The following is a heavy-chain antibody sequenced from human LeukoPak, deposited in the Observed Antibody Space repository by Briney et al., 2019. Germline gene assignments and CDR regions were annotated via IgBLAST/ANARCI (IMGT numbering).Heavy chain of an antibody. CDR3: ARVKGSGWSYYMDV. D-gene: IGHD6-19*01. V-gene: IGHV4-59*01. J-gene: IGHJ6*03. CDR1: GGSISSYS. CDR2: IYHSGST. Sequence: SETLSLTCTVSGGSISSYSWSWIRQPPGKGLEWIGYIYHSGSTNYNPSLKSRVTISVDTSNNQLSLKLSSVTAADTAVYYCARVKGSGWSYYMDVWDKGTTVTVSS.